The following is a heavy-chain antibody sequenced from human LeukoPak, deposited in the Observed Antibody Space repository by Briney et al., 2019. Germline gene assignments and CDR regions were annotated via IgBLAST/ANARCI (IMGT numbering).Heavy chain of an antibody. CDR2: ISGSGGST. D-gene: IGHD5-24*01. CDR1: GFTFTSYA. Sequence: GGSLRLSCAAPGFTFTSYAMSWVRQAPGKGLEWVSAISGSGGSTYYADSVKGRFTISRDNSKSTLFLQMNSLRAEDTAVYYCAKDPRVGSRVATPCHWGQGTLVTVSS. CDR3: AKDPRVGSRVATPCH. V-gene: IGHV3-23*01. J-gene: IGHJ4*02.